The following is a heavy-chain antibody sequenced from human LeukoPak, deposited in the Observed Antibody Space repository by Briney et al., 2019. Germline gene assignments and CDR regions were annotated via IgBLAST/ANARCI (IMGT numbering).Heavy chain of an antibody. V-gene: IGHV1-69-2*01. CDR2: VDPEDGET. Sequence: ATVKISCKXSGYTFTDYYMHWVQQAPGKGLEWMGLVDPEDGETIYSEKFQGRVTITADTSTDTAYMELSSLRSEDTAVYYCATEGCSGGSCYPTGWFDPWGQGTLVTVSS. J-gene: IGHJ5*02. CDR3: ATEGCSGGSCYPTGWFDP. D-gene: IGHD2-15*01. CDR1: GYTFTDYY.